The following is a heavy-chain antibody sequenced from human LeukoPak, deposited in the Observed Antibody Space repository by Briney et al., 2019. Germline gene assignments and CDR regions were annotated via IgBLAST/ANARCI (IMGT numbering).Heavy chain of an antibody. D-gene: IGHD1-26*01. V-gene: IGHV1-69*13. J-gene: IGHJ3*02. Sequence: ASVKVSCKASGYTFTSYYMHWVRQAPGQGLEWMGGIIPIFGTANYAQKFQGRVTITADESTSTAYMELSSLRSEDTAVYYCARDGEWERPTSFDIWGQGTMVTVSS. CDR1: GYTFTSYY. CDR3: ARDGEWERPTSFDI. CDR2: IIPIFGTA.